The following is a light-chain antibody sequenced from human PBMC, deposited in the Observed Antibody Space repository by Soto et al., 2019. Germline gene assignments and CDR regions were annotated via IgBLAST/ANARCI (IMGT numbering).Light chain of an antibody. CDR1: QSVSSS. Sequence: ESMMTQPPATLSVTQGERATVSCRASQSVSSSLAWYQQKPGQAPRLLIYEASIRATDIPARFSGSGSGTDFTLTISSLEAEDFAVYYCQQRHMWPITFGQGTRLEI. J-gene: IGKJ5*01. CDR2: EAS. CDR3: QQRHMWPIT. V-gene: IGKV3-11*01.